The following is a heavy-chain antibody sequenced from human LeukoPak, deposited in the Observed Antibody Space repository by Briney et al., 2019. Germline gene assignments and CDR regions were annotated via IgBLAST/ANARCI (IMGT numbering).Heavy chain of an antibody. CDR2: IYHSRST. CDR3: ARGALEWLLLLDY. Sequence: SETLSLTCAVSGGSISSGGYSWSWIRQPPGKGLEWIGYIYHSRSTYYNPSLKSRVTISADRSKNQFSLKLSSVTAADTAVYYCARGALEWLLLLDYWGQGTLVTVSS. V-gene: IGHV4-30-2*01. CDR1: GGSISSGGYS. J-gene: IGHJ4*02. D-gene: IGHD3-3*01.